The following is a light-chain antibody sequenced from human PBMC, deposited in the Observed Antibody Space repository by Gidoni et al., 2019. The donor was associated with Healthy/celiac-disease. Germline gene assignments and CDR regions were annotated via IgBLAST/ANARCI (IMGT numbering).Light chain of an antibody. Sequence: EIVLTQSPGTLSLSPGERATLSCRASQSVSSSYLAWYQQKPGQAPRLLIYGASSRATGIPDGFSGSGSGTDFTLTISRLEPEDFAVYYCLGLTFGGGTKVEIK. CDR1: QSVSSSY. CDR2: GAS. CDR3: LGLT. V-gene: IGKV3-20*01. J-gene: IGKJ4*01.